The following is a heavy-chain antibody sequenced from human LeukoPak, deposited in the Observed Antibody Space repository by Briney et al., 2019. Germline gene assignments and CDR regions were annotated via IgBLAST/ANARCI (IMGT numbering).Heavy chain of an antibody. CDR3: ARGSGSYFFDY. J-gene: IGHJ4*02. CDR2: IYYSGST. V-gene: IGHV4-30-4*01. CDR1: GGSISSGDYY. D-gene: IGHD3-10*01. Sequence: SETLSLTCTVSGGSISSGDYYWSWIRQPPGKGLEWIGYIYYSGSTYYNPSLKSRVTISVDTSKNQFSLKLSSVTAADTAVYCCARGSGSYFFDYWGQGTLVTVSS.